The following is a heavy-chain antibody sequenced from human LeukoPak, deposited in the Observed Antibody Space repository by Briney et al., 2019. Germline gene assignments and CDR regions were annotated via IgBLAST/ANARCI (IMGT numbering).Heavy chain of an antibody. D-gene: IGHD2-15*01. CDR2: IRSKANSYAT. CDR1: GFTFSNFG. CDR3: TRHQGAGGSGVDY. J-gene: IGHJ4*02. Sequence: GGSLRLSCAGSGFTFSNFGMSWVRQASGKGLEWVGRIRSKANSYATAYAASVKGRFTISRDDSKNTAYLQMNSLKTEDTAVYYCTRHQGAGGSGVDYWGQGTLVTVSS. V-gene: IGHV3-73*01.